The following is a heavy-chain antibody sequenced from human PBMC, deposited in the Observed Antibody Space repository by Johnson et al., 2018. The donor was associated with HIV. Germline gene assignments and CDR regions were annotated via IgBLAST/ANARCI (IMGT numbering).Heavy chain of an antibody. V-gene: IGHV3-20*04. CDR2: INWNGVST. Sequence: VQLVESGGGLVQPGGSLRLSCAASGFTVSSNYMSWVRQAPGKGLEWVSGINWNGVSTGFADSVKGRFTISRDNAKNSLYLQMNSLRVEDTAVYYCARSGGYPNAFDMWGQGTMVSVSS. J-gene: IGHJ3*02. CDR1: GFTVSSNY. CDR3: ARSGGYPNAFDM. D-gene: IGHD6-13*01.